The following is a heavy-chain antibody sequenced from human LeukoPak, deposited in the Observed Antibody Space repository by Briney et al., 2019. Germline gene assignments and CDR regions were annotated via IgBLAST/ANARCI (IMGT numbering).Heavy chain of an antibody. CDR3: AKSRSTTGIALAGLDC. CDR1: GFTFSNYA. J-gene: IGHJ4*02. CDR2: ITISGGYK. Sequence: GGSLRLSCVASGFTFSNYAMTWVRQAPGKGLEWVSGITISGGYKYSADPVKGRFTISRDSSKNTLYLQMNSLRAEDTAVYCCAKSRSTTGIALAGLDCWGQGTMVTVSS. V-gene: IGHV3-23*01. D-gene: IGHD6-19*01.